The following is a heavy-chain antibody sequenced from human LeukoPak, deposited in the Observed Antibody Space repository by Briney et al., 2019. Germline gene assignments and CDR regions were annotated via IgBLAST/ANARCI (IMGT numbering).Heavy chain of an antibody. Sequence: SETLSLTCTVSVGSISDYYWNWIRQPAGKGLEWIGRIYASGSTNYNPSPRSRVTISVDKSKNQFSLKLTSATAAETAVYYCARSYLGGTYYDWFDPWGQGTLVTVSS. CDR3: ARSYLGGTYYDWFDP. V-gene: IGHV4-4*07. CDR2: IYASGST. J-gene: IGHJ5*02. CDR1: VGSISDYY. D-gene: IGHD1-26*01.